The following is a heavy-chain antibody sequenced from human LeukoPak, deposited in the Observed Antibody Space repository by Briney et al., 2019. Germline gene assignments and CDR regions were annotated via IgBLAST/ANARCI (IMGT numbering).Heavy chain of an antibody. Sequence: PGGSLRLSCAASGFSFSSYAMNWVRQAPGEGLEWVSIIFGNGDTTYYADSVKGRFTVSRDNSKDTLYLQMNDLRTDDTAKYYCAKRNTMIRGGPCFDYWGQGLLVTVSS. J-gene: IGHJ4*02. CDR3: AKRNTMIRGGPCFDY. CDR1: GFSFSSYA. D-gene: IGHD3-10*01. CDR2: IFGNGDTT. V-gene: IGHV3-23*01.